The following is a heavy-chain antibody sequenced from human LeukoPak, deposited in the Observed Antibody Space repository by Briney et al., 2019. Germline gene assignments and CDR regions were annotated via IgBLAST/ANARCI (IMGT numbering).Heavy chain of an antibody. V-gene: IGHV4-39*01. Sequence: PSETLSLTCTVSGGSISSGGDHWGWLRQPPGQGLEWIVTVYQSGTTYSSPSLTSRVTLSVDRSKNQFSLDLRSVSAADTAVYYCARHKKVVDVDTFNWFDPWGQGTLVTVSS. CDR1: GGSISSGGDH. J-gene: IGHJ5*02. D-gene: IGHD5-18*01. CDR2: VYQSGTT. CDR3: ARHKKVVDVDTFNWFDP.